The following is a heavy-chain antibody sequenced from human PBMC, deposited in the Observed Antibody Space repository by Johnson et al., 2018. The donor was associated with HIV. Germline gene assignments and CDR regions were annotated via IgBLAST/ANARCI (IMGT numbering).Heavy chain of an antibody. CDR2: ISYDGSNK. J-gene: IGHJ3*02. CDR1: GFTFSSYG. Sequence: QVQLVESGGGVVQPGRSLRLSCVASGFTFSSYGIHWVRQAPGKGLEWVAIISYDGSNKYYADSVKGRFTISRDNSKNTLYLQMNSLRAEDTAVYYCARDKGIAAAATDDAFDIWGQGTMVTVSS. V-gene: IGHV3-30*03. CDR3: ARDKGIAAAATDDAFDI. D-gene: IGHD6-13*01.